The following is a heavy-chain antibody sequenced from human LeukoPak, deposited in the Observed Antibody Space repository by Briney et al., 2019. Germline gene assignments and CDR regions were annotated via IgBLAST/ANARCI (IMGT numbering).Heavy chain of an antibody. D-gene: IGHD3-10*01. CDR1: GFTFSSYS. CDR3: ARDLKYYYGSGSYSPFDP. CDR2: ISSSSSYI. V-gene: IGHV3-21*04. J-gene: IGHJ5*02. Sequence: GGSLRLSCAASGFTFSSYSMNWVRQAPGKGLEWVSSISSSSSYIYYADSVKGRFTISRDNAKNSLYLQMNSLRAEDTAVYYCARDLKYYYGSGSYSPFDPWGQGTLVTVSS.